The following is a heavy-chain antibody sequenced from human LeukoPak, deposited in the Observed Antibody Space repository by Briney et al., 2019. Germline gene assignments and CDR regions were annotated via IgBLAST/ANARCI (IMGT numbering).Heavy chain of an antibody. J-gene: IGHJ4*02. CDR2: ISGSGGST. CDR3: AKDRPGYCSGGSCYFDY. CDR1: GFTFRSYG. Sequence: GRSLRLSCAASGFTFRSYGMHWVRQAPGKGLGWVSAISGSGGSTYYADSVKGRFTISRDNSKNTLYLQMNSLRAEDTAVYYCAKDRPGYCSGGSCYFDYWGQGTLVTVSS. D-gene: IGHD2-15*01. V-gene: IGHV3-23*01.